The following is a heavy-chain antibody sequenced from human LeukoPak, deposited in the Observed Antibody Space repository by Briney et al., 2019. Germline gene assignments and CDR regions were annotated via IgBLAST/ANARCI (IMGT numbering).Heavy chain of an antibody. Sequence: SETLSLTCTVSGYSISSGYYWGWIRQPPGKGLEWIGSIYHSGSTYYKPSLKSRVTISVDTSKNQFSLKLSSVTAADTAVYYCARVESLRLMAVDYWGQGTLVTVSS. CDR2: IYHSGST. CDR1: GYSISSGYY. J-gene: IGHJ4*02. D-gene: IGHD3-3*01. V-gene: IGHV4-38-2*02. CDR3: ARVESLRLMAVDY.